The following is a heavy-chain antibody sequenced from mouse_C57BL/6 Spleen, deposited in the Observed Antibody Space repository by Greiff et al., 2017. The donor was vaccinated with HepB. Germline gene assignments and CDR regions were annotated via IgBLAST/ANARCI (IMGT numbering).Heavy chain of an antibody. CDR3: ARERDGYPFAY. CDR1: GYSITSGYY. Sequence: VQLQESGPGLVKPSQSLSLTCSVTGYSITSGYYWNWIRQFPGNKLEWMGYISYDGSNNYNPSLKNRISITRDTSKNQFFLKLNSVTTEDTATYYCARERDGYPFAYWGQGTLVTVSA. D-gene: IGHD2-3*01. V-gene: IGHV3-6*01. J-gene: IGHJ3*01. CDR2: ISYDGSN.